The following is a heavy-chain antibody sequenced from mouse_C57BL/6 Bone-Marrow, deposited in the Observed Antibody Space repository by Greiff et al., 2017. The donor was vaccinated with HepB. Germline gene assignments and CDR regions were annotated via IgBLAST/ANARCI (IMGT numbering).Heavy chain of an antibody. J-gene: IGHJ1*03. D-gene: IGHD1-1*01. CDR1: GYTFTSYW. CDR3: ARGGGNYGSSHWYFDV. Sequence: QVQLQQPGAELVKPGASVKMSCKASGYTFTSYWITWVKQRPGQGLEWIGDIYPGSGSTNYNEKFKSKATLTVDTSSSTAYMQLRSLTSEDSAVYYCARGGGNYGSSHWYFDVWGTGTTVTVSS. CDR2: IYPGSGST. V-gene: IGHV1-55*01.